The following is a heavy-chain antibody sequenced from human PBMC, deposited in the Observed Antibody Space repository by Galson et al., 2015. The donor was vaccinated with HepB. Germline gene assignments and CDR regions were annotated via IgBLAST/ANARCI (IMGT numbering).Heavy chain of an antibody. D-gene: IGHD5-18*01. Sequence: SVKVSCKASGYTFTAYYMHWVRQAPGQGLEWMGWINPNSGGTNYAQKFQGRVTMTRDTSISTAYMELSRLRSDDTAVYYCARELKDTAMVNDYWGQGTLVTVSS. V-gene: IGHV1-2*02. CDR2: INPNSGGT. J-gene: IGHJ4*02. CDR3: ARELKDTAMVNDY. CDR1: GYTFTAYY.